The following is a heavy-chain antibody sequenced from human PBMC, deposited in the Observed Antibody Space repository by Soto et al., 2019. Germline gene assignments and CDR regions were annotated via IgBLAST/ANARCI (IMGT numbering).Heavy chain of an antibody. CDR2: MSYDGSNE. J-gene: IGHJ4*02. D-gene: IGHD1-26*01. Sequence: SLRLSCAPSGFTFSHYAMHWVRQAPGKGLEWVALMSYDGSNEYYADSVKGRFTISRDNSKNTLYLQMNSLRAEDTAVYYCAKDGSHNFDYWGQGTLVTVSS. V-gene: IGHV3-30*18. CDR1: GFTFSHYA. CDR3: AKDGSHNFDY.